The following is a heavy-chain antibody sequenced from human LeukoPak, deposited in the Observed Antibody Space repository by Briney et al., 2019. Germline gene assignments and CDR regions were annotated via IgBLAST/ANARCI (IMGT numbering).Heavy chain of an antibody. CDR1: GFTFSSYG. D-gene: IGHD6-19*01. J-gene: IGHJ4*02. Sequence: GGSLRLSCAASGFTFSSYGMHWVRQAPGKGLEWVALISFDGSNKYSADSVKGRFTISRDNSKNTLYLQMNSLRAEDTAVYYCAKSPYSSGWVPSYFDYWGQGTLVTVPS. CDR2: ISFDGSNK. V-gene: IGHV3-30*18. CDR3: AKSPYSSGWVPSYFDY.